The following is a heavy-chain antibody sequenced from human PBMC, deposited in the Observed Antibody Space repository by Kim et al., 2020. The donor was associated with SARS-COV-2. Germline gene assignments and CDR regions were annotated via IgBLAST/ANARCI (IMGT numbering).Heavy chain of an antibody. CDR1: GGSISSYY. J-gene: IGHJ5*02. CDR2: IYTSGST. CDR3: ARYWKDDYYGRPTPYNWFDP. V-gene: IGHV4-4*07. Sequence: SETLSLTCTVSGGSISSYYWSWIRQPAGKGLEWIGRIYTSGSTNYNPSLKSRDTMSVDTSKNQFSLKLSSVTAADTAVYYCARYWKDDYYGRPTPYNWFDPWGQGTLVTVSS. D-gene: IGHD3-10*01.